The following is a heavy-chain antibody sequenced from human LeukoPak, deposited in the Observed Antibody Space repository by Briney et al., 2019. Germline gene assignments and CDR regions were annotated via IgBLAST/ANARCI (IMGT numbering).Heavy chain of an antibody. CDR1: GFTFSSFT. CDR3: ASGNRVRSAFRSFDY. D-gene: IGHD2-8*01. J-gene: IGHJ4*02. CDR2: IGGRGGST. Sequence: PGGSLRLSCAASGFTFSSFTMTWVRQAPGKGLEWVSAIGGRGGSTYYADFLEGRFTISRDNSKNTLYLQMNSLRAEDTAVYYCASGNRVRSAFRSFDYWGQGTLVTVSS. V-gene: IGHV3-23*01.